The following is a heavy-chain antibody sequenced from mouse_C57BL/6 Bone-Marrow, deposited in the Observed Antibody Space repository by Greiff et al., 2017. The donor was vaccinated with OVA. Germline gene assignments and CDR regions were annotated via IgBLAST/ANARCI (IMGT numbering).Heavy chain of an antibody. CDR1: GYTFTSYW. CDR2: IYPGNSDT. Sequence: VHVKQSGTVLARPGASVKMSCKPSGYTFTSYWMHWVKQRPGQGLEWIGAIYPGNSDTSYNQKFKGKAKLTAVTSASTAYMELSSLTNEDSAVYYCTREEVYALVLVDYWGQGTTLTVSS. CDR3: TREEVYALVLVDY. V-gene: IGHV1-5*01. J-gene: IGHJ2*01. D-gene: IGHD2-10*02.